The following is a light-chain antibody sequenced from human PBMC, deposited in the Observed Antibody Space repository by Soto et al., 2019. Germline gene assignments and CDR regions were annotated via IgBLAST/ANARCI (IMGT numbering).Light chain of an antibody. CDR1: QTITNY. Sequence: DIQMPQSPSSLSASVGDRVTITCRASQTITNYLNWYQQQSGKAPKLLVYATDTLQSGVPSRFSGSGSGTDYTLTISSLQPEDFATYYCQQSYNTPQTFGQGTK. CDR3: QQSYNTPQT. V-gene: IGKV1-39*01. CDR2: ATD. J-gene: IGKJ1*01.